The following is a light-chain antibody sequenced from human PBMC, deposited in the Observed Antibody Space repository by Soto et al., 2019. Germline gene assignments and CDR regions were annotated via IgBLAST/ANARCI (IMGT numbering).Light chain of an antibody. V-gene: IGKV3-15*01. CDR3: QQYSNWPLT. J-gene: IGKJ4*01. CDR2: GAS. CDR1: QSVSSSY. Sequence: EIVLTQSPGTLSLSPGERATLSCRASQSVSSSYLAWYQQKPGQAPRLLIYGASTRATGIPARFSGSGSGTEFTLTTNSLQSEDFAVYYCQQYSNWPLTFGGGTKVDLK.